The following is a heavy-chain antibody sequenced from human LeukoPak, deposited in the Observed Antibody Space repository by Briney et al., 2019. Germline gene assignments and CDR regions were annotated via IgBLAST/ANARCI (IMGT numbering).Heavy chain of an antibody. CDR2: ISSSSSTI. Sequence: GGALRLSCGGSGFTFSSYSMNWVRQAPGKGLEWVSYISSSSSTIFYADSVKGRFTISRDNAKNSLYLQTNSLRDEDTAVYYCARDYPPGYWGQGTLVTVSS. CDR3: ARDYPPGY. V-gene: IGHV3-48*02. CDR1: GFTFSSYS. D-gene: IGHD6-13*01. J-gene: IGHJ4*02.